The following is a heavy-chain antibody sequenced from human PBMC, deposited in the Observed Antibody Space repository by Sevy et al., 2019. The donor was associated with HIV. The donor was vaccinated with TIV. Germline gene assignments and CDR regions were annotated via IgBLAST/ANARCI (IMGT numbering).Heavy chain of an antibody. CDR3: AREGNSGTTTSFDY. CDR1: GFTFSDYG. D-gene: IGHD1-7*01. V-gene: IGHV3-33*01. CDR2: IWSDGSNK. J-gene: IGHJ4*02. Sequence: GGSLRLSCAASGFTFSDYGMHWVRQAPGKGLEWVAVIWSDGSNKYYGDSVKGRFTISRDSSKNTLFLQMNSLRVDDTAVYYCAREGNSGTTTSFDYWGQGALVTVSS.